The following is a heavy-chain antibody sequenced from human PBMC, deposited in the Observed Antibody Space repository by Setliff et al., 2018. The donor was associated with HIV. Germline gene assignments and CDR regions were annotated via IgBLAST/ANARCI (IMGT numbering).Heavy chain of an antibody. CDR1: GGIFNSFA. CDR3: ARERITMIRGVNGDY. J-gene: IGHJ4*02. D-gene: IGHD3-10*01. Sequence: GASVKVSCKASGGIFNSFAIHWVRQAPGQGLEWMGRIIPIFGTTNYAQKFQGRVTITADKSTSTAYMELSSLRSEDTAVYFCARERITMIRGVNGDYWGQGTLVTVSS. CDR2: IIPIFGTT. V-gene: IGHV1-69*06.